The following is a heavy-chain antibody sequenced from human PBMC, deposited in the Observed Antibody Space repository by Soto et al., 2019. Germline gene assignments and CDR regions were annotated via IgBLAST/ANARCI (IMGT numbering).Heavy chain of an antibody. CDR2: ISPYTGNT. V-gene: IGHV1-18*01. CDR3: VMVDNYVTPTPQDV. J-gene: IGHJ6*02. D-gene: IGHD3-16*01. Sequence: QVQLVQSGDEVKKPGASVKVSCKASGYIFVNYGIAWGRQAPGQGLEWMGWISPYTGNTHSATKAQGRLTMTTDTSTSTADMDLGSLTSDDTAVYYCVMVDNYVTPTPQDVWGQGTTVTVSS. CDR1: GYIFVNYG.